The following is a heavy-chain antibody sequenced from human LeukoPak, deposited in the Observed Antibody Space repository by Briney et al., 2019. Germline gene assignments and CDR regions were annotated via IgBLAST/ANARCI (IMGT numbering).Heavy chain of an antibody. D-gene: IGHD6-13*01. CDR3: AKEDGSSWFSYYYYYMDV. V-gene: IGHV3-9*01. CDR2: ISWNSGSI. Sequence: AGGSLRLSCAAPGFTFDDYAMHWVRQAPGKGLEWVSGISWNSGSIGYADSVKGRFTISRDNAKNSLYLQMNSLRAEDTALYYCAKEDGSSWFSYYYYYMDVWGKGTTVTISS. J-gene: IGHJ6*03. CDR1: GFTFDDYA.